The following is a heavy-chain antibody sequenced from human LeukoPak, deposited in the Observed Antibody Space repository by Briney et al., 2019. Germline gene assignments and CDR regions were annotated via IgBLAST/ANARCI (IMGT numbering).Heavy chain of an antibody. CDR3: ARGQRPYYFDY. Sequence: SETLSLTCTVSGGSISSHYWSWIRQPPGKGLEWIGYIYYSGSTNYNPSLKSRVTISVDTSKNQFSLKLSSVTAADTAVYYCARGQRPYYFDYWGQGTLVTVSS. CDR1: GGSISSHY. CDR2: IYYSGST. D-gene: IGHD1-1*01. J-gene: IGHJ4*02. V-gene: IGHV4-59*11.